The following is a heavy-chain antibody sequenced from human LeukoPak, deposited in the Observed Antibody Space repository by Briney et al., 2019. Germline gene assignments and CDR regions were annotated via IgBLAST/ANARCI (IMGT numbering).Heavy chain of an antibody. CDR3: AREDTAMAEYFDY. J-gene: IGHJ4*02. Sequence: PGRSLRLSCAASGFTFSSYGMHWVRQAPGKGLEWVAVIWYDGSNKYYADSVKGRFTISRDNSKNTLYLQMNGLRAEDTAVYYCAREDTAMAEYFDYWGQGTLVTVSS. D-gene: IGHD5-18*01. V-gene: IGHV3-33*01. CDR2: IWYDGSNK. CDR1: GFTFSSYG.